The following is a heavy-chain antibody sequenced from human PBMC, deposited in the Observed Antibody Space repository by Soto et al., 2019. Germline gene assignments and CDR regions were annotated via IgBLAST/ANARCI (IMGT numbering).Heavy chain of an antibody. D-gene: IGHD3-3*01. CDR1: GFTFSSCA. Sequence: GGSLRLSCAASGFTFSSCAMSWVRQAPGKGLEWVSAISGSGGSTYYADSVKGRFTISRDNSKNTLYLQMNSLRAEDTAVYYCAKAHYDFWSDYYGMDVWGQGTTVTVSS. J-gene: IGHJ6*02. CDR3: AKAHYDFWSDYYGMDV. V-gene: IGHV3-23*01. CDR2: ISGSGGST.